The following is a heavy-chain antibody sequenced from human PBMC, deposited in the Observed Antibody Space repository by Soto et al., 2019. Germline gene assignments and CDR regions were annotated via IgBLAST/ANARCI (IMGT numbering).Heavy chain of an antibody. D-gene: IGHD1-20*01. J-gene: IGHJ5*02. V-gene: IGHV4-34*01. CDR3: ARGRRRYLSRPHWCDP. CDR1: GGSFSGYY. CDR2: INHSGST. Sequence: QVQLQQWGAGLLKPSETLSLTCAVYGGSFSGYYWSWIRQPPGKGLEWIGEINHSGSTNYIPSLKRQVTTAVDTSKHRFSLELSSVPAADTAVYYCARGRRRYLSRPHWCDPWGQGTLVTVSS.